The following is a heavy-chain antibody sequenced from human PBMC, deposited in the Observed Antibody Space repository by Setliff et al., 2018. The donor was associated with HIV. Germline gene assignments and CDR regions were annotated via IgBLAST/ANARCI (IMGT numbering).Heavy chain of an antibody. CDR1: GYTFTGHY. Sequence: ASVKVSCKASGYTFTGHYMHWVRQAPGQGLEWMGRINPNSGGTKYAQKFQGRVTMTRDTSISTAYMELSRLISDDTAVYYCARESRDIVATSPLDYWGQGTLVTVSS. V-gene: IGHV1-2*06. D-gene: IGHD5-12*01. CDR3: ARESRDIVATSPLDY. J-gene: IGHJ4*02. CDR2: INPNSGGT.